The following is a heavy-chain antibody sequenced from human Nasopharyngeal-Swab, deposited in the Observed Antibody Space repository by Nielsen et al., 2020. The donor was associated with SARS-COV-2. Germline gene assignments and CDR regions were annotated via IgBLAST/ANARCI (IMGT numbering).Heavy chain of an antibody. CDR3: ARRALYYDILTGSGLLGYYYYMGV. V-gene: IGHV4-39*01. Sequence: SETLSLTCTVSGGSISSSSYYWGWIRQPPGKGLEWIGSIYYSGSTYYNPSLKSRVTISVDTSKNQFSLKLSSVTAADTAVYYCARRALYYDILTGSGLLGYYYYMGVWGKGTTVTVSS. J-gene: IGHJ6*03. CDR2: IYYSGST. CDR1: GGSISSSSYY. D-gene: IGHD3-9*01.